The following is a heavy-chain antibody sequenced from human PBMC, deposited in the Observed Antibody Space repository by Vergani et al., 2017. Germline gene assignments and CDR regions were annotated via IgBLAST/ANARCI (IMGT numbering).Heavy chain of an antibody. D-gene: IGHD3-10*01. Sequence: QVQLQESGPGLVKPSQTLSLTCTVSGGSISSGGYYWSWIRQHPGKGLEWIGYIYYSGSTYYNPSLKSRVTISVDTSKNHFSLKLSSVTAADTAVYYCARGAGGYYGSGSRFDYWGQGTLVTVSS. CDR1: GGSISSGGYY. CDR3: ARGAGGYYGSGSRFDY. V-gene: IGHV4-31*03. CDR2: IYYSGST. J-gene: IGHJ4*02.